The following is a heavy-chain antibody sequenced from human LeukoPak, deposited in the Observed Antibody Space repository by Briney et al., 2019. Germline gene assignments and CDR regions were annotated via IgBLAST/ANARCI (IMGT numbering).Heavy chain of an antibody. CDR2: IYYSGST. CDR1: GGSISNYY. Sequence: PSETLSLTCTVSGGSISNYYWSWIRQPPGEGLEWIGYIYYSGSTNYNPSLKSRVTISVDTSKNQFSLKLSSVTPADTAVYYCAKESTSYHWYFDLWGRGTLVTVSS. V-gene: IGHV4-59*01. CDR3: AKESTSYHWYFDL. J-gene: IGHJ2*01.